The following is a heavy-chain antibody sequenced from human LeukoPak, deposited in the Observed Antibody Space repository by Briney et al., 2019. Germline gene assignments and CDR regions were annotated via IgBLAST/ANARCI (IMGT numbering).Heavy chain of an antibody. Sequence: GGSLRLSCAAPGFSFSNYAMSSVRQAPGKGLEWVSAITGSGGNTYYADSVRGGFTISRDNSQITLFLQMNSLRAEDTAVYYCAKWGDYDVLTGYYVSDYWGQGTLVTVSS. CDR3: AKWGDYDVLTGYYVSDY. CDR2: ITGSGGNT. CDR1: GFSFSNYA. D-gene: IGHD3-9*01. J-gene: IGHJ4*02. V-gene: IGHV3-23*01.